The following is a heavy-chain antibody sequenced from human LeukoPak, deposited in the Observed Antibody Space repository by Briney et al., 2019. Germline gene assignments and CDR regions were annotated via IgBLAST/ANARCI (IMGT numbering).Heavy chain of an antibody. V-gene: IGHV3-21*01. D-gene: IGHD3-10*01. CDR2: ISSSSSYI. J-gene: IGHJ5*02. Sequence: GGSLRLSCAASGFTFRSYSMNWVRQAPGKGLEWVSSISSSSSYIYYADSVKGRFTISRDNAMNSLYLQMNSLRAEDTAVYYCARVGYGSGEDWFDPWGQGTLVTVSS. CDR1: GFTFRSYS. CDR3: ARVGYGSGEDWFDP.